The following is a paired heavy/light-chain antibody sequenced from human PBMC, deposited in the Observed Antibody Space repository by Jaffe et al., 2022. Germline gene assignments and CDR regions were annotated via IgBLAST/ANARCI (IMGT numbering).Light chain of an antibody. CDR1: SLRSYY. V-gene: IGLV3-19*01. CDR2: GKN. Sequence: SSELTQDPAVSVALGQTVRITCQGDSLRSYYASWYQQKPGQAPVLVIYGKNNRPSGIPDRFSGSSSGNTASLTITGAQAEDEADYYCNSRDSSGNLVVFGGGTKLTVL. J-gene: IGLJ2*01. CDR3: NSRDSSGNLVV.
Heavy chain of an antibody. J-gene: IGHJ6*03. CDR3: ARATGDFWSGYYDYYYYYMDV. V-gene: IGHV3-21*01. Sequence: EVQLVESGGGLVKPGGSLRLSCAASGFTFSSYSMNWVRQAPGKGLEWVSSISSSSSYIYYADSVKGRFTISRDNAKNSLYLQMNSLRAEDTAVYYCARATGDFWSGYYDYYYYYMDVWGKGTTVTVSS. CDR2: ISSSSSYI. CDR1: GFTFSSYS. D-gene: IGHD3-3*01.